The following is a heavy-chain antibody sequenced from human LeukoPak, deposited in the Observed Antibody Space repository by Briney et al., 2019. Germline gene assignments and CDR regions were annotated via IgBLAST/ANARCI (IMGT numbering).Heavy chain of an antibody. V-gene: IGHV3-30-3*01. D-gene: IGHD4-17*01. Sequence: QAGGSLRLSCAASGFTFSSYAMPWVRQAPGKGLEWVAVISYDGSNKYYADSVKGRFTISRDNSKNTLYLQMNSLRAEDTAVYYCAKDFSPYGDYVDYWGQGTLVTVSS. CDR2: ISYDGSNK. J-gene: IGHJ4*02. CDR3: AKDFSPYGDYVDY. CDR1: GFTFSSYA.